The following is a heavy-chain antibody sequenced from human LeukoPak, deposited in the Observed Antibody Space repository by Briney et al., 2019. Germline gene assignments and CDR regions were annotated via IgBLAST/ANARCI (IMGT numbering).Heavy chain of an antibody. J-gene: IGHJ4*02. CDR2: ISWDGGST. Sequence: PGGSLRLSCAASGFTFDDYAMHWVRQAPGKGLEWVSLISWDGGSTYYADSVRGRFSISRDNSKNSLYLQMNSLRAEDTALYYCAKGYGSGNYYNGFDYWGQGTLVTVSS. V-gene: IGHV3-43D*03. D-gene: IGHD3-10*01. CDR1: GFTFDDYA. CDR3: AKGYGSGNYYNGFDY.